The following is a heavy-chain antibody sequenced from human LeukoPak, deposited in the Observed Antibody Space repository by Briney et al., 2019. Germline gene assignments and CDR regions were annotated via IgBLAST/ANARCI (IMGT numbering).Heavy chain of an antibody. Sequence: SETLSLTCAVYGGSFSGYYWSWIRQPPGKGLEWIGEINHSGSTNYNPSLKSRVTISVDTSKNQFSLKLSSVTAADTAVYYCARGLRELDIVATIFGYYYGMDVWGQGTTVTVSS. CDR2: INHSGST. J-gene: IGHJ6*02. CDR3: ARGLRELDIVATIFGYYYGMDV. D-gene: IGHD5-12*01. V-gene: IGHV4-34*01. CDR1: GGSFSGYY.